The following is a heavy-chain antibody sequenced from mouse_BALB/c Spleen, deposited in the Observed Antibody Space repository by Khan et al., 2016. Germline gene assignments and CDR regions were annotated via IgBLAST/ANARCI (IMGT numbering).Heavy chain of an antibody. J-gene: IGHJ3*01. CDR3: ARRAYDGYWGFAY. CDR1: GYTFTNYG. V-gene: IGHV9-3-1*01. CDR2: INTYTGEP. D-gene: IGHD2-3*01. Sequence: QIQLVQSGPELKKPGETVKISCKASGYTFTNYGMNWVKQAPGKGLKWMGWINTYTGEPTYAEDFKGRFAFSLETSASPAYLQINNLKDEDTATYFCARRAYDGYWGFAYWGQGTLVTVSA.